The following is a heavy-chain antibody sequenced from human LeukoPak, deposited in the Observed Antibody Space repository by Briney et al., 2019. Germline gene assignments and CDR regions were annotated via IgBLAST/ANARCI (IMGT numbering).Heavy chain of an antibody. Sequence: PGGSLRLSCAASGFTFSSHSINWVRQAPGKGLEWVASIKQDGSEKYYVDSVKGRFTISRDNAKNSLYLQINSLRAEDTAVYYCARDRSSGWYLTPGFDPWGQGTLVTVSS. CDR1: GFTFSSHS. CDR3: ARDRSSGWYLTPGFDP. CDR2: IKQDGSEK. V-gene: IGHV3-7*04. J-gene: IGHJ5*02. D-gene: IGHD6-19*01.